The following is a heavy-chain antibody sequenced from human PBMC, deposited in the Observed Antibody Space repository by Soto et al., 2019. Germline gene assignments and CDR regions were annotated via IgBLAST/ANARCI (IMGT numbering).Heavy chain of an antibody. D-gene: IGHD4-17*01. CDR1: GYTFTSYY. CDR3: ARENYDYGDYYYGMDV. J-gene: IGHJ6*02. V-gene: IGHV1-46*01. Sequence: RASVKVSCKASGYTFTSYYMHWVRQAPGQGLEWMGIINPSGGSTSYAQKFQGRVTMTRDTSTSTVYMELSSLRSEDTAVYYCARENYDYGDYYYGMDVWGQGTTVTVSS. CDR2: INPSGGST.